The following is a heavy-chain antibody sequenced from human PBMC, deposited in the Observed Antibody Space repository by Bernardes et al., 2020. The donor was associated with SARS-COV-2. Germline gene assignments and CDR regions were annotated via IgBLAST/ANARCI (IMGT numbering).Heavy chain of an antibody. J-gene: IGHJ3*02. V-gene: IGHV3-48*01. D-gene: IGHD3-22*01. CDR1: GFTFSSYS. Sequence: GGSLRLSCAASGFTFSSYSMNWVRQAPGKGLEWVSYISSSSSTIYYADSVKGRFTISRDNAKNSLYLQMNSLRAEDTAVYYCARGYYDSSGYYFDLEGAFDIWGQGTMVTVSS. CDR2: ISSSSSTI. CDR3: ARGYYDSSGYYFDLEGAFDI.